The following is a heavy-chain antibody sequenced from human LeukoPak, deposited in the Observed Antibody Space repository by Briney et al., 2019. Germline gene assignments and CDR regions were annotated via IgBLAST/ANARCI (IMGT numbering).Heavy chain of an antibody. J-gene: IGHJ4*02. D-gene: IGHD5-24*01. CDR3: ASWHEMSTIWATFDY. V-gene: IGHV4-39*01. CDR1: GGSIRSRSYY. CDR2: ISYSEST. Sequence: SETLSLTCNVSGGSIRSRSYYWGWIRQPPGKGLEWIATISYSESTYYNPSLKSRVTVSVDTSKNQFSLRLSSVTATDTAVYYCASWHEMSTIWATFDYWGQGTLVTVSS.